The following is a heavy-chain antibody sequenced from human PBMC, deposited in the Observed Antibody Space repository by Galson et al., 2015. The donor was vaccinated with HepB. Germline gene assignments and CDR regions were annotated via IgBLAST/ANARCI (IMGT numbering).Heavy chain of an antibody. CDR2: IRYDGSNK. J-gene: IGHJ4*02. CDR3: AKDRTGGYGSGSSDY. CDR1: GFTFSSYG. D-gene: IGHD3-10*01. V-gene: IGHV3-30*02. Sequence: SLRLSCAASGFTFSSYGMHWVRQAPGKGLEWVAFIRYDGSNKYYADSVKGRFTISRDNSKNTLYLQMNSLRAEDTAVYYCAKDRTGGYGSGSSDYWGQGTLVTVSS.